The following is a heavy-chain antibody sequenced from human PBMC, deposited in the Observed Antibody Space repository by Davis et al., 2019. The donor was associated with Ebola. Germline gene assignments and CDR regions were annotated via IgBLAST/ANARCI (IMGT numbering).Heavy chain of an antibody. CDR1: GFTFSSYS. CDR3: VRDYGRGWSSFYYYMDV. V-gene: IGHV3-48*04. J-gene: IGHJ6*03. D-gene: IGHD3-10*01. CDR2: ISSSSSTI. Sequence: GESLKISCAASGFTFSSYSMNWVRQAPGKGLEWVSYISSSSSTIYYADSVKGRFTISRDNAKNSLYLQMNGLRAEDTAVYNCVRDYGRGWSSFYYYMDVWGKGTTVTVSS.